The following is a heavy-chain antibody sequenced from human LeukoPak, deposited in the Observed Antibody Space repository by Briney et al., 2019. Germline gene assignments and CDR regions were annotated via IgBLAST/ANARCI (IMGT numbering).Heavy chain of an antibody. CDR1: GFTFSNAW. CDR3: TTARRLITMDAFDY. J-gene: IGHJ4*02. Sequence: GGSLRLSCAASGFTFSNAWMSWVRQAPGKGLEWVGRIKSKTDGGTTDYAAPVKGRFTISRDDSKNTLYLQMNSLKTEDTAVYYCTTARRLITMDAFDYWGQGTLVTVSS. CDR2: IKSKTDGGTT. D-gene: IGHD3-10*01. V-gene: IGHV3-15*01.